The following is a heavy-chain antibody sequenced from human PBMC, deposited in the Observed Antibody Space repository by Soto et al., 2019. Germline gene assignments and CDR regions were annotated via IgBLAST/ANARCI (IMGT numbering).Heavy chain of an antibody. D-gene: IGHD1-26*01. Sequence: SETLSLTCTVSGGSIIGFYWSWMRQPPGKGLEWIGYIFYAGTTLYTPSLKSRVTISVDTSKNQFSLKLMSVTAADTAVYYCARESGENWSYEAYWGQGTQVTVSS. CDR1: GGSIIGFY. CDR3: ARESGENWSYEAY. V-gene: IGHV4-59*12. CDR2: IFYAGTT. J-gene: IGHJ4*02.